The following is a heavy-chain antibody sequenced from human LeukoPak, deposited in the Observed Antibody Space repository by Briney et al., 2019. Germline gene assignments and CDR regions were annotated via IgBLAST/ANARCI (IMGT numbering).Heavy chain of an antibody. CDR2: INPSGGST. Sequence: ASVKVSCKASGYTFTSYAMNWVRQAPGQGLEWMGIINPSGGSTSYAQKFQGRVTMTRDMSTSTVYMELRSLRSDDTAVYYCARDRSVAGGFDYWGQGTLVTVSS. CDR1: GYTFTSYA. D-gene: IGHD6-19*01. J-gene: IGHJ4*02. V-gene: IGHV1-46*01. CDR3: ARDRSVAGGFDY.